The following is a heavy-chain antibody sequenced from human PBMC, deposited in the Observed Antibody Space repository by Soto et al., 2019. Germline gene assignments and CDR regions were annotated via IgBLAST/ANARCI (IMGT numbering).Heavy chain of an antibody. Sequence: ASVKVSCKASGYTFTGYYMHWVRQAPGQGLEWMGWINPNSGGTNYAQKFQGWATMTRGTSISTAYMELSRLRSDDTAVYYCARENGGYSYGYVIFDYWGQGTLVTVSS. CDR2: INPNSGGT. CDR3: ARENGGYSYGYVIFDY. CDR1: GYTFTGYY. J-gene: IGHJ4*02. D-gene: IGHD5-18*01. V-gene: IGHV1-2*04.